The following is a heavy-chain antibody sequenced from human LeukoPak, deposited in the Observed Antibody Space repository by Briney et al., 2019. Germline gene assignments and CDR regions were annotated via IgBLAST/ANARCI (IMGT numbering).Heavy chain of an antibody. CDR2: IDRSGGST. D-gene: IGHD3-16*01. CDR1: GYTFTSYY. J-gene: IGHJ4*02. CDR3: ASEGAWGGSTSNFDY. Sequence: ASVKVSCKASGYTFTSYYMHCVRQAPGQGLEGVGIIDRSGGSTSYAQKFQGRVTMTRDMSTSTVYMELSSLRSEDTAVYYCASEGAWGGSTSNFDYWGQGTLVTVSS. V-gene: IGHV1-46*01.